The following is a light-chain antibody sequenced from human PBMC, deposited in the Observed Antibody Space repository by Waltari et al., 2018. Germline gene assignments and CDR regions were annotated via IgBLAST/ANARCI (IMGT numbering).Light chain of an antibody. Sequence: IQMTQSPSPLSASLGDRVTITCRSSYSIDNFLNWNQQKPGKAPKVLIYGASTLQRGVPSRFSGSGSGTDFTLTISSLQPEDFATYYCQESYGLPYTFGQGTKLEIK. CDR3: QESYGLPYT. CDR2: GAS. J-gene: IGKJ2*01. CDR1: YSIDNF. V-gene: IGKV1-39*01.